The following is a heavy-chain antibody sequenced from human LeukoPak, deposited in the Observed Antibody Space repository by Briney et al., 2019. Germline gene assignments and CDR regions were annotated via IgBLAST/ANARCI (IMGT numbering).Heavy chain of an antibody. V-gene: IGHV4-39*01. J-gene: IGHJ5*02. CDR2: IYYSGST. CDR3: ARHPLNWNYAGWFDP. CDR1: GGSISSSSYY. Sequence: SETLSLTCTVSGGSISSSSYYWGWIRQPPGQGLEWIGSIYYSGSTYYNPSLKSRVTISVDTSKNQFSLKLSSVTAADTAVYYCARHPLNWNYAGWFDPWGQGTLVTVSS. D-gene: IGHD1-7*01.